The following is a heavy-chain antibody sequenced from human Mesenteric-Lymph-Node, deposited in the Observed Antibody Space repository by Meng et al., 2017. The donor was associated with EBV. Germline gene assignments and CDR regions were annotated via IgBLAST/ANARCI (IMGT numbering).Heavy chain of an antibody. Sequence: VEVLESGGGLVTPGGSLGLSCAASGFTFSSHSMSWVRQAPGKGLEWVSAITGNGGNTYYADSVKGRFTISRDNSKNTVYLQMNSLRAEDTAVYYCARLTDYWGQGTLVTVSS. CDR3: ARLTDY. CDR1: GFTFSSHS. J-gene: IGHJ4*02. CDR2: ITGNGGNT. V-gene: IGHV3-23*01. D-gene: IGHD3-9*01.